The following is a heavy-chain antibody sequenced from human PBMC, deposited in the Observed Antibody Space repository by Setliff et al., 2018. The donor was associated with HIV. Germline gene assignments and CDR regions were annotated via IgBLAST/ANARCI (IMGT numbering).Heavy chain of an antibody. CDR3: ARDGYTNGYGYYYFYMDV. CDR1: GGSISNYY. CDR2: IYSSGTT. J-gene: IGHJ6*03. D-gene: IGHD5-18*01. Sequence: SETLSLTCTVSGGSISNYYWSWIRQPPGKGLEWIGYIYSSGTTDYNPSLKSRVSISIDTSKNQFSLKLSSVTAADTAVYFCARDGYTNGYGYYYFYMDVWGKGTTVTVSS. V-gene: IGHV4-59*12.